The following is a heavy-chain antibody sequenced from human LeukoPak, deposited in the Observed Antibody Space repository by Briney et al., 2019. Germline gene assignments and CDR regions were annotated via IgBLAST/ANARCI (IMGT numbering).Heavy chain of an antibody. CDR1: GGSFSGYY. CDR2: INHSGST. J-gene: IGHJ6*02. Sequence: SETLSLTCAVYGGSFSGYYWSWIRQPPGKGLEWIGEINHSGSTNYNPSLKSRVTISVDTSKNQFSLKLSSVTAADTAVYYCAGGDSSSWYYYYGMDVWGQGTTVTVSS. V-gene: IGHV4-34*01. D-gene: IGHD6-13*01. CDR3: AGGDSSSWYYYYGMDV.